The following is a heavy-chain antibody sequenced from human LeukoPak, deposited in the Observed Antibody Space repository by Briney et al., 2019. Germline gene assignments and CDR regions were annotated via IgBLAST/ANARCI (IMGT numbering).Heavy chain of an antibody. Sequence: GGPLRLSCAASGFTFSGYAMHWVRQAPGKGLEYVSGISSNGRSTHYSSSVKGRFTISRDNSTNTLYLQMGSLRPEDMALYYYARTQNPSIYYYYYMDVWGKGTTVTVSS. V-gene: IGHV3-64*01. CDR2: ISSNGRST. CDR1: GFTFSGYA. J-gene: IGHJ6*03. D-gene: IGHD1-14*01. CDR3: ARTQNPSIYYYYYMDV.